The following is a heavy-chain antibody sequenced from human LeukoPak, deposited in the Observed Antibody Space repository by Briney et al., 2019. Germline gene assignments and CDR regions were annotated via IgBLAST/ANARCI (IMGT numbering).Heavy chain of an antibody. J-gene: IGHJ4*02. CDR3: AKCDYGDYLYYFDY. CDR1: GFTFSSYG. V-gene: IGHV3-30*18. Sequence: GGSLRLSCAASGFTFSSYGMHWVRQAPGKGLERVAVISYDGSNKYYADSVKGRFTISRDNSKNTLYLQMNSLRAEDTAVYYCAKCDYGDYLYYFDYWGQGTLVTVSS. CDR2: ISYDGSNK. D-gene: IGHD4-17*01.